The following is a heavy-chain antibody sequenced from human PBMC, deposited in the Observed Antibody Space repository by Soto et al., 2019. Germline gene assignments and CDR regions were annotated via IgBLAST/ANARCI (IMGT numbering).Heavy chain of an antibody. CDR1: GGSISSGGYH. CDR3: ARDAYCGGDCYSAAFDI. D-gene: IGHD2-21*02. Sequence: SETLSLTCTVSGGSISSGGYHWSWIRQHPGKGLEWMRYIHYTGSTYYNPSLKSRVTISVDTSKDQFSLKLSSVTAAETAVYFCARDAYCGGDCYSAAFDIWGQGTMVTVS. V-gene: IGHV4-31*02. CDR2: IHYTGST. J-gene: IGHJ3*02.